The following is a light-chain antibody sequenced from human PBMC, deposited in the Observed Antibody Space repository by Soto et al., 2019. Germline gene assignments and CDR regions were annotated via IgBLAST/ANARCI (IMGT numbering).Light chain of an antibody. CDR3: QQYNNGPPVT. Sequence: EIVMTQSPVTLSVSPGERVTLSCRASQSVSNNLAWYQQKSGQAPRLLIYAASTRVTGIPARFSGSGSGTEFTLTISSLQSEDFAIYYCQQYNNGPPVTFGQGTRLEIK. V-gene: IGKV3-15*01. CDR1: QSVSNN. J-gene: IGKJ5*01. CDR2: AAS.